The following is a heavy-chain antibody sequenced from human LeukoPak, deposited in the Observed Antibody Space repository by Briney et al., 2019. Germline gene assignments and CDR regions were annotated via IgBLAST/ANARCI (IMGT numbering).Heavy chain of an antibody. V-gene: IGHV3-23*01. CDR3: AISMQGISAFYVTYFDY. D-gene: IGHD2/OR15-2a*01. Sequence: GGSLRLSCAASGFTFSTYAMSWVRQAPGKGPEWVSVISGSGDSAHYADSLKGRFTISRDNSKNTLDLQMNSLRAEDTAVYYCAISMQGISAFYVTYFDYWGQGTLVTVSP. J-gene: IGHJ4*02. CDR1: GFTFSTYA. CDR2: ISGSGDSA.